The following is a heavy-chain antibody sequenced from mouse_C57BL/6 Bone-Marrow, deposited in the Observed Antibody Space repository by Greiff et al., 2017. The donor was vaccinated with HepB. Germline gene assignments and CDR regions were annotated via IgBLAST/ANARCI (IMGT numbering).Heavy chain of an antibody. CDR1: GYTFTSYW. CDR2: IYPRSGST. Sequence: QVQLQQPGAELVKPGASVKMSCKASGYTFTSYWITWVKQRPGQGLEWIGDIYPRSGSTNYNEKFKSKATLTVDTSSSTAYMQLSSLTSEDSAVYYCARRHYGSSSQYFDVWGTGTTVTVSS. J-gene: IGHJ1*03. D-gene: IGHD1-1*01. V-gene: IGHV1-55*01. CDR3: ARRHYGSSSQYFDV.